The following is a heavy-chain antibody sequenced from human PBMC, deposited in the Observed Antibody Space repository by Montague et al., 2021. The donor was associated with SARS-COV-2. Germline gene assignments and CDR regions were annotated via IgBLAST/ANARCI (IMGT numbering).Heavy chain of an antibody. CDR3: ARHADWDWYYFDY. J-gene: IGHJ4*02. Sequence: SETLSLTCSVSSGSISSSYWSWIRQPPGKGLEWIGYIYHNGSANYNPSLKSRVTISVDTSKNQFSLKLSSVTAADTAVYYCARHADWDWYYFDYWGQGTLVTVSS. V-gene: IGHV4-59*08. CDR2: IYHNGSA. D-gene: IGHD3-9*01. CDR1: SGSISSSY.